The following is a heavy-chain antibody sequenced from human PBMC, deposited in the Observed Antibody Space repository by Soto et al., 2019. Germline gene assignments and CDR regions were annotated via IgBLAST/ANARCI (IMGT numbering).Heavy chain of an antibody. CDR1: GFSFSTSGVG. CDR3: AGCTSSICYFSMDV. J-gene: IGHJ6*02. Sequence: SGPTLVKPTQTLTLTCTFSGFSFSTSGVGVGWIRQPPGKALEWLALIYWNDEKRYSPSLKSRLTITKDTSKNQVVLTMTNMDPVDTATYYCAGCTSSICYFSMDVWGQGTTVTVSS. V-gene: IGHV2-5*01. D-gene: IGHD2-8*01. CDR2: IYWNDEK.